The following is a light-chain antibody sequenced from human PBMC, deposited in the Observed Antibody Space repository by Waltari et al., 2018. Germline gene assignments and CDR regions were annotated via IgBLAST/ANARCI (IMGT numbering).Light chain of an antibody. CDR1: LTVSSK. CDR3: QQYNNWSRT. V-gene: IGKV3-15*01. Sequence: SCRAILTVSSKLAGYQQKPGQAPRLLIYGASTRATGVPARFSGSGSGTEFTLTISSLQSEDFAVYYCQQYNNWSRTFGQGTKVEIK. CDR2: GAS. J-gene: IGKJ1*01.